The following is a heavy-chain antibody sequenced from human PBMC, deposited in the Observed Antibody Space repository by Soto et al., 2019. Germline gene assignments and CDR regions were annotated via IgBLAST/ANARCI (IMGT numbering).Heavy chain of an antibody. CDR1: GYTFTSYA. CDR2: INAGNGNT. Sequence: QVQLVQSGAEVKKPGASVKVSCKASGYTFTSYAMHWVRQAPGQRLEWMGWINAGNGNTKYSQKFQGRVTITRDTSESTAYMELSSLRSEDTAVYYCARGGSGWYFTYYYYGMDVWGQGTTVTVSS. J-gene: IGHJ6*02. V-gene: IGHV1-3*01. D-gene: IGHD6-19*01. CDR3: ARGGSGWYFTYYYYGMDV.